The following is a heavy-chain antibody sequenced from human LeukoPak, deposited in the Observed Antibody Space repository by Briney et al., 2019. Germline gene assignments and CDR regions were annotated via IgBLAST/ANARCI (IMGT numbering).Heavy chain of an antibody. J-gene: IGHJ4*02. V-gene: IGHV4-59*01. D-gene: IGHD3-10*01. CDR1: GGSINSYY. CDR3: ARSNYYGSGSYFVDY. CDR2: IYYSGST. Sequence: SETLSLTCTVSGGSINSYYWSWIRQPPGKGLEWIGYIYYSGSTNYNPSLKSRVTISVDTSKNQFSLKLSSVTAADTAVYYCARSNYYGSGSYFVDYWGQGTLVTVSS.